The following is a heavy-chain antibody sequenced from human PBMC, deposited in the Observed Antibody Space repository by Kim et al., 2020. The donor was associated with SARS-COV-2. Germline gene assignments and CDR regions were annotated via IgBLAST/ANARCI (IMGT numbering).Heavy chain of an antibody. V-gene: IGHV2-70*11. CDR3: ARTSCSGVASIWYYYGMDV. CDR1: GFSLSNSGMC. CDR2: IDWDDNK. J-gene: IGHJ6*02. Sequence: SGPTLVNPTQTLTLTCIFSGFSLSNSGMCVNWIRQPPGKALEWLARIDWDDNKYYSTSLKTRLTISKDTSKNQVVLRMTNMDPVDTATYYCARTSCSGVASIWYYYGMDVWGQGTTVTVSS. D-gene: IGHD5-12*01.